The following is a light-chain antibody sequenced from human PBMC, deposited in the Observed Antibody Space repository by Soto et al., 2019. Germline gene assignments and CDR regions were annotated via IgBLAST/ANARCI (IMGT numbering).Light chain of an antibody. Sequence: EIVLTQSPGTLSLSPGERATLSCRASQSISSSYLAWYQQKPGQAPRLLIYGASKRATGIPDRFSGSGSGTDFTLTISRLESEDLAVYYCQQYGSAPACTFGQGNKVEIK. CDR2: GAS. V-gene: IGKV3-20*01. J-gene: IGKJ1*01. CDR3: QQYGSAPACT. CDR1: QSISSSY.